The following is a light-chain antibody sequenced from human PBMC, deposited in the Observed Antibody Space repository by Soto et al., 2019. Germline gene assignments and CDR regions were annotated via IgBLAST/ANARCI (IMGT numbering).Light chain of an antibody. CDR2: DTS. CDR3: QQREHWPPIT. CDR1: QSVSSN. Sequence: IVLTQSPATLSASPGERATLSCRASQSVSSNLAWHQQRPGQAPRLLIYDTSNRATGIPARFSGSGSGTDFTLTISSLEPEDFAVYYCQQREHWPPITFGQGTRLEI. V-gene: IGKV3-11*01. J-gene: IGKJ5*01.